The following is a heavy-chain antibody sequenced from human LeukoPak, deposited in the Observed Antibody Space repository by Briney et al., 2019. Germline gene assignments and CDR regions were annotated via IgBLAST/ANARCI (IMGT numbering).Heavy chain of an antibody. Sequence: SETLSLTCIVSGGSISTAAYYWSWIRQPPGKGLEWIGSINYNGNTFYKPSLKSRVTMSLDTSRDHFSLNVISVTAADTAVYYCAREFESSPRDWGQGTLVTVSS. V-gene: IGHV4-39*07. J-gene: IGHJ1*01. CDR2: INYNGNT. CDR1: GGSISTAAYY. D-gene: IGHD6-6*01. CDR3: AREFESSPRD.